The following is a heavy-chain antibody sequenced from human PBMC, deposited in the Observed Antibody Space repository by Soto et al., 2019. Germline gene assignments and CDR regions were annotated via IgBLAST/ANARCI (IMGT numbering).Heavy chain of an antibody. CDR1: GGTFSSYA. Sequence: QVQLVQSGAEVKKPGSSVKVSCKASGGTFSSYAISWVRQAPGQGLEWMGGIIPIFGTANYAQKFQGRVTITADESTSTAYMELSSLRSEDTAVYYCASPRVVVAPTQNWYFDLWGRGTLVTVSS. V-gene: IGHV1-69*01. CDR3: ASPRVVVAPTQNWYFDL. J-gene: IGHJ2*01. D-gene: IGHD2-15*01. CDR2: IIPIFGTA.